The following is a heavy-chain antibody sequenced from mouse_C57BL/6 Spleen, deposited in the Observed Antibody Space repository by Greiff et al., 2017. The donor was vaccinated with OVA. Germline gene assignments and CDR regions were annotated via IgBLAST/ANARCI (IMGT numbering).Heavy chain of an antibody. V-gene: IGHV1-22*01. CDR1: GYTFTDYN. CDR3: ARSYGSSYRFAY. J-gene: IGHJ3*01. CDR2: INPNNGGT. D-gene: IGHD1-1*01. Sequence: EVQLQESGPELVKPGASVKMSCKASGYTFTDYNMHWVKQSHGKSLEWIGYINPNNGGTSYNQKFKGKATLTVNKSSSTAYMELRSLTSEDSAFYYCARSYGSSYRFAYWGQGTLVTVSA.